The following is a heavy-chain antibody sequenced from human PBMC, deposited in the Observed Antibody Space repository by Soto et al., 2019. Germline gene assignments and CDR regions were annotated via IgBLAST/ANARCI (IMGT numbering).Heavy chain of an antibody. D-gene: IGHD2-2*01. CDR2: IYYSGST. V-gene: IGHV4-39*01. J-gene: IGHJ6*03. Sequence: PSETLSLTCTVSGGSISSSSYYWGWIRQPPGKGLEWIGSIYYSGSTYYNPSLKSRVTISVDTSKNQFSLKLSSVTAADTAVYYCARHLGYCSSTSCYALTTPQHYYYYYYMGVWGKGTTVTVSS. CDR3: ARHLGYCSSTSCYALTTPQHYYYYYYMGV. CDR1: GGSISSSSYY.